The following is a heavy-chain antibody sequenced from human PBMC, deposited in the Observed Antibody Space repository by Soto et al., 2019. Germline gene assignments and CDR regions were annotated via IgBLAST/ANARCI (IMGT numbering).Heavy chain of an antibody. CDR3: ATGGIYYET. J-gene: IGHJ5*02. CDR1: GFAFRHNY. D-gene: IGHD1-26*01. Sequence: GGSLRLSCTVSGFAFRHNYLTWIRQAPGKGLEWLSYINPGGSPAYYADSVKGRFTISTDIAKKSLYLQMDSLRADDTGVYYCATGGIYYETWGQGTLVTVSS. V-gene: IGHV3-11*01. CDR2: INPGGSPA.